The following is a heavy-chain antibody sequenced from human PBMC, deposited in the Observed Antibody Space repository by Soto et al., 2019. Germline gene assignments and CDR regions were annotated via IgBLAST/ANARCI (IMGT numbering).Heavy chain of an antibody. CDR2: IYPSGMP. Sequence: SETLSLTCTVSGGSISNAAYSWSWIRQPPGKGLEWIGYIYPSGMPFYNPSLRSRVTISIDRSNDQFSLNLKSVTATDTAVYYCARERGGYGLFDSWGQGTLVTVS. CDR3: ARERGGYGLFDS. D-gene: IGHD5-18*01. CDR1: GGSISNAAYS. V-gene: IGHV4-30-2*01. J-gene: IGHJ4*02.